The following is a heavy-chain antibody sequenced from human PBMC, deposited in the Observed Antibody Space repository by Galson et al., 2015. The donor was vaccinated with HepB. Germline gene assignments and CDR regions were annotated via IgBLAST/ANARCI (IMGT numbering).Heavy chain of an antibody. D-gene: IGHD3-22*01. CDR3: ARGTYYYDHRDAFDI. J-gene: IGHJ3*02. V-gene: IGHV3-7*01. Sequence: SLRLSCAASGLTFSRHWMSWARQAPGKGLEWVANINQDGSQKYYVDSVKGRFTISRDNAKNSLYLQMNNLRVEDTAVYYCARGTYYYDHRDAFDIWSQGTMVTVSS. CDR2: INQDGSQK. CDR1: GLTFSRHW.